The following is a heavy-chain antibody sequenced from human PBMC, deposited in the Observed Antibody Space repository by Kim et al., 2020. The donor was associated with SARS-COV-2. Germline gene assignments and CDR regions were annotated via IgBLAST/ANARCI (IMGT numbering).Heavy chain of an antibody. CDR2: IYYSGST. CDR3: ARSMEDFVFDY. CDR1: GGSISSYY. D-gene: IGHD2-15*01. V-gene: IGHV4-59*08. J-gene: IGHJ4*02. Sequence: SETLSLTCTVSGGSISSYYWSWIRQPPGKGLEWIGYIYYSGSTNYNPSLKSRVTISVDTSKNQFSLKLSSVTAADTAVYYCARSMEDFVFDYWGQGTLVTVSS.